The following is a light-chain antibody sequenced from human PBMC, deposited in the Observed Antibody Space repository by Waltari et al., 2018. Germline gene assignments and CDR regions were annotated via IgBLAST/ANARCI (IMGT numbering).Light chain of an antibody. J-gene: IGLJ2*01. CDR2: EVG. V-gene: IGLV2-14*01. Sequence: QSALTQPASVSGSPGQSITISCTGTSSDVGSYNYVSWYQQHPGKAPKLMIYEVGNRPSGVSNRFSGSKSGNTASLTSSGLQAEDEADYYCSSYTSSSTLVVFGGGTKLTVL. CDR1: SSDVGSYNY. CDR3: SSYTSSSTLVV.